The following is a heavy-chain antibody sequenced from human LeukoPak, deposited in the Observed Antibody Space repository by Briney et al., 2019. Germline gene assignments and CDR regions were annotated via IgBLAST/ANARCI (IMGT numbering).Heavy chain of an antibody. J-gene: IGHJ4*02. CDR2: IKEDGSET. D-gene: IGHD2-21*01. V-gene: IGHV3-7*01. Sequence: GGSLRLSCAASGFTFSRSWMYWVRQAPGKGLEWVANIKEDGSETHYVDSAKGRFTISRDNAKNTLFLQGDSLRVEDTAIYYCSYSLNYWGQGTLVTVSS. CDR3: SYSLNY. CDR1: GFTFSRSW.